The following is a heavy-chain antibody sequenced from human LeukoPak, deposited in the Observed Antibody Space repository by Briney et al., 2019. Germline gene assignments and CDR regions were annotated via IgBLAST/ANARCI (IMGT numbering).Heavy chain of an antibody. D-gene: IGHD3-16*02. CDR3: ARGRGFGMITFRGVIATPFDY. CDR2: INHSGST. Sequence: PSETLSLTCAVYGGSFSGYYWSWIRQPPGKGLEWIGEINHSGSTNYNPSLKSRVTISVDTSKNQFSLKLSSVAAADTAVYYCARGRGFGMITFRGVIATPFDYWGQGTLVTVSS. V-gene: IGHV4-34*01. CDR1: GGSFSGYY. J-gene: IGHJ4*02.